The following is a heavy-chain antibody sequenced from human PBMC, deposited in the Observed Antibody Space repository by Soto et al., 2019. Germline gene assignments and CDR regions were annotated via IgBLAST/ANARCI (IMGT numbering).Heavy chain of an antibody. J-gene: IGHJ6*02. CDR1: GYTLTELS. Sequence: GASVKVSCKVSGYTLTELSMHWVRQAPGKGLEWMGGFDPEDGETIYAQKFQGRVTMTEDTSTDTAYMELSSLRSEDTAVYYCATTGGGYDDMDVWGQGTTVTVSS. CDR3: ATTGGGYDDMDV. D-gene: IGHD5-12*01. CDR2: FDPEDGET. V-gene: IGHV1-24*01.